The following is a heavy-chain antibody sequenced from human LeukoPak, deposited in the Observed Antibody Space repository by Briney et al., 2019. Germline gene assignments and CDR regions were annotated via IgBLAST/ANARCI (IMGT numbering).Heavy chain of an antibody. V-gene: IGHV4-34*01. Sequence: SETLSLTCAVYGGPFSGYYWSWIRQPPGKGLEWIGEINHSGSTNYNPSLKSRVTISVDTSKNQFSLKLSSVTAADTAVYYCARDITVPYFDYWGQGTLVTVSS. CDR2: INHSGST. CDR1: GGPFSGYY. CDR3: ARDITVPYFDY. D-gene: IGHD4-11*01. J-gene: IGHJ4*02.